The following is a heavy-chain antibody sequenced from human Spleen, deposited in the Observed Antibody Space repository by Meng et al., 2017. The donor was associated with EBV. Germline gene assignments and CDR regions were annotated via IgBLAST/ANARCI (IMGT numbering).Heavy chain of an antibody. CDR2: IYWDDDK. CDR1: GFSLSNSGVG. CDR3: AHTSGAVFGGDYKWFDP. J-gene: IGHJ5*02. V-gene: IGHV2-5*02. D-gene: IGHD3-16*01. Sequence: NVKELGLARGKPKKTLKVNFNFAGFSLSNSGVGVGWIRQPPGKALEWIALIYWDDDKRYSPSLKSRLTITQDRSKNQVVLTMTDMDPLDTATYFCAHTSGAVFGGDYKWFDPWGQGTLVTVSS.